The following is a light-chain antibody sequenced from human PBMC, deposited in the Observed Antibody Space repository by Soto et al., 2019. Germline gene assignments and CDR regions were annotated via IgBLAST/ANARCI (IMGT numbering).Light chain of an antibody. Sequence: EIVLTQSPATLSVSPGERATLSCRASQSVTSSLAWYQQKPGQAPRLFIYGASSRATGIPARFSGSGSGTEFILTISSLQSEDFAVYYCQQYHRWPLTFGGGTKVEIK. CDR1: QSVTSS. CDR2: GAS. J-gene: IGKJ4*01. V-gene: IGKV3-15*01. CDR3: QQYHRWPLT.